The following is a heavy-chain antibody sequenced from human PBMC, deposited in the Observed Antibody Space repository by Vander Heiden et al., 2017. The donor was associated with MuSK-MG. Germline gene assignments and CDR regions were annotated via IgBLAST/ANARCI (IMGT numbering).Heavy chain of an antibody. D-gene: IGHD3-22*01. CDR1: DDSVSSGSYS. V-gene: IGHV4-61*02. CDR2: IYSGGRT. Sequence: QVQLQESGPGLVKPSQTLSLTCTVPDDSVSSGSYSWSWIRQPAGKALEWIGRIYSGGRTNYNPSLKSRVTMSVDTSKNQFSLKLSSVTAADTAVYYCVKSRDSTSYGYFGYWDQGALVTVSS. CDR3: VKSRDSTSYGYFGY. J-gene: IGHJ4*02.